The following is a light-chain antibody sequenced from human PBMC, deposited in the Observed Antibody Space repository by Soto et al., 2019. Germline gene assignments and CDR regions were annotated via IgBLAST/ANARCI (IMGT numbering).Light chain of an antibody. V-gene: IGKV4-1*01. CDR1: HIVLYSSNNKKY. Sequence: DIFMTQSPDSHALSLGEMATINFKSSHIVLYSSNNKKYLAWYQQKPGQPPKLLIYWASTRESGVPDRFRGSGSGTDFTLTISSLQAEDVAVYYCQQYYSTPFTFGPGTKVDIK. J-gene: IGKJ3*01. CDR3: QQYYSTPFT. CDR2: WAS.